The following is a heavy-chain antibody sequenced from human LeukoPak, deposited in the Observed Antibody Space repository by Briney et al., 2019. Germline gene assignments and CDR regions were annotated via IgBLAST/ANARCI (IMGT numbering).Heavy chain of an antibody. CDR3: ASTSGTTGTTGVDY. V-gene: IGHV4-34*01. CDR1: GGSFSGYY. D-gene: IGHD1-1*01. J-gene: IGHJ4*02. CDR2: INHSGST. Sequence: PSETLSFTCAVYGGSFSGYYWSWIRQPPGKGLEWIGEINHSGSTNYNPSLKSRVTISVDTSKNQFSLKLSSVTAADTAVYYCASTSGTTGTTGVDYWGQGTLVTVSS.